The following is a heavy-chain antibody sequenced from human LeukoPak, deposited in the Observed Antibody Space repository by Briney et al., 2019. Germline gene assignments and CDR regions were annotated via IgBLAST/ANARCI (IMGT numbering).Heavy chain of an antibody. D-gene: IGHD2-2*01. CDR2: INHSGST. CDR3: ARGSSYCSSTSCRSQDFDY. Sequence: SETLSLTCTVYGGSFSGYYWSWICQPPGKGLEWIGEINHSGSTNYNPSLKSRVTISVDTSKNQFSLKLSSVTAADTAVYYCARGSSYCSSTSCRSQDFDYWGQGTLVTVSS. V-gene: IGHV4-34*01. CDR1: GGSFSGYY. J-gene: IGHJ4*02.